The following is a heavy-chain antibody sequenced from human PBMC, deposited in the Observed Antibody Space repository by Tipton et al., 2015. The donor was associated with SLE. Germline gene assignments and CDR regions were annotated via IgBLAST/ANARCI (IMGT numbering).Heavy chain of an antibody. CDR3: ARHHFQAADNWFDP. V-gene: IGHV4-38-2*01. CDR1: GYSISSGYY. CDR2: IYHSGST. Sequence: TLSLTCAVSGYSISSGYYWGWIRQPPGKGLEWIGSIYHSGSTYYNPSLKSRVTISVDTSKNQFSLKLSSVTAADTAVYYCARHHFQAADNWFDPWGQGTLVTVSS. D-gene: IGHD6-13*01. J-gene: IGHJ5*02.